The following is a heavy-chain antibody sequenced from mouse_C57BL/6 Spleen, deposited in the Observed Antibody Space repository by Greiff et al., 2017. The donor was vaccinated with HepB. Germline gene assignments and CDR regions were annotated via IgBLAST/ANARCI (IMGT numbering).Heavy chain of an antibody. V-gene: IGHV5-9*01. D-gene: IGHD1-1*01. CDR3: ARHDYGSYYFDY. Sequence: DVQLVESGGGLVKPGGSLKLSCAASGFTFSSYTMSWVRQTPEKRLEWVATISGGGGNTYYPDSVKGRFTISRDNAKNTLYLQMSSLRSEDTALYYCARHDYGSYYFDYWGQGTTLTVSS. CDR2: ISGGGGNT. J-gene: IGHJ2*01. CDR1: GFTFSSYT.